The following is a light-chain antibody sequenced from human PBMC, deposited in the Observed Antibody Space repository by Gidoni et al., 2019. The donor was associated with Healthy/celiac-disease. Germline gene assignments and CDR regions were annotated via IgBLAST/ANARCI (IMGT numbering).Light chain of an antibody. V-gene: IGKV1-5*03. CDR2: KAS. J-gene: IGKJ2*01. Sequence: DIQMTQSPSTLSASVGDRFTITCRASQSISSWLAWYQQKPGKAPKLLIYKASSLESGVPSRFSGSGSGTEFTLTISSLQPDDFATYYCQQYNSYRYTFGQGTKLEIK. CDR3: QQYNSYRYT. CDR1: QSISSW.